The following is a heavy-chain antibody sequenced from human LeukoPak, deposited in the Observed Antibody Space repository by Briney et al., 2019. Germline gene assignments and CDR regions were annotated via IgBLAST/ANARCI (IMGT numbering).Heavy chain of an antibody. J-gene: IGHJ6*02. CDR3: ARGSYYYYGMDV. Sequence: SETLSLTCTVSGASISTGSYFWGWIRQPPGKGLEWIGSIYFSGSTYYNPSLKSRVAISVDTSKNQFSLKLSSVTAADTAVYYCARGSYYYYGMDVWGQGTTVTVSS. CDR1: GASISTGSYF. CDR2: IYFSGST. V-gene: IGHV4-39*07.